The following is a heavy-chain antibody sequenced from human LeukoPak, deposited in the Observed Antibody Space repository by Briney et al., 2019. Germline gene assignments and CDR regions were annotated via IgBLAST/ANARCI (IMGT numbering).Heavy chain of an antibody. Sequence: GASVKVSCKVSGYTLTELSMHWVRQAPGKGLEWMGGFDPEDGETIYAQKFQGRVTLTRDTSTSTVYMELSSLRSEDTAVYYCARDREGSLPNTLGAPDYWGQGTLVTVSS. CDR3: ARDREGSLPNTLGAPDY. J-gene: IGHJ4*02. D-gene: IGHD1-26*01. V-gene: IGHV1-24*01. CDR2: FDPEDGET. CDR1: GYTLTELS.